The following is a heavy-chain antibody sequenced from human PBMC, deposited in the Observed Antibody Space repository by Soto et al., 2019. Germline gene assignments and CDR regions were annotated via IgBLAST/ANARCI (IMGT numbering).Heavy chain of an antibody. D-gene: IGHD6-13*01. CDR3: ARAGDRSSSWYASFDY. J-gene: IGHJ4*02. Sequence: QVQLQQWGAGLLKPSETLSLTCAVYGGSFSGYYWSWIRQPPGKGLEWIGEINHSGSTNYNPSLKSRVTLSVDTSKNQFSLKLSSVTAADTAVYYCARAGDRSSSWYASFDYWGQGTLVTVSS. CDR2: INHSGST. V-gene: IGHV4-34*01. CDR1: GGSFSGYY.